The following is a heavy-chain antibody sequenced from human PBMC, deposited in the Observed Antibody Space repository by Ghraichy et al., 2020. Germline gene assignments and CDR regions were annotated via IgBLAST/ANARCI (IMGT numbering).Heavy chain of an antibody. J-gene: IGHJ6*03. D-gene: IGHD6-19*01. CDR2: ISSSSTYI. CDR3: ARGVKQWLIQDYYYYMDV. V-gene: IGHV3-21*01. CDR1: GSTFRTSG. Sequence: GGSLRLSCAASGSTFRTSGLNWVRQAPGKGLEWVSSISSSSTYISYADSLKGRFTISRNNAKNSLYLQMNSLRAEDTAVYYCARGVKQWLIQDYYYYMDVWGKGTTVTVSS.